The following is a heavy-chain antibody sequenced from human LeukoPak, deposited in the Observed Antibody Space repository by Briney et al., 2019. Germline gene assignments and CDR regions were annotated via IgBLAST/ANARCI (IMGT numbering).Heavy chain of an antibody. CDR3: GSSPYVWGIDH. D-gene: IGHD3-16*01. CDR1: GFTVSNNY. J-gene: IGHJ4*02. Sequence: GGSLRLSCAASGFTVSNNYMSWVRQAPGKGLEWVSIIYSGGSTYYSDSVKGRCTISRDNSKNTLHLQMKSLRADNTAVYYCGSSPYVWGIDHWGQGTPVTVSS. V-gene: IGHV3-53*01. CDR2: IYSGGST.